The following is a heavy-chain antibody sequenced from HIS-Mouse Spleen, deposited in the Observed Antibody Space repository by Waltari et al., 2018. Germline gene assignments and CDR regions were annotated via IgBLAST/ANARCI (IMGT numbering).Heavy chain of an antibody. CDR2: ISGSGGST. CDR3: AKDTSELGIRDY. J-gene: IGHJ4*02. CDR1: GFAFSRYA. D-gene: IGHD7-27*01. Sequence: EVQLLESGGGLVQPGGSLRLSCSASGFAFSRYALSWVRQAPGKGLEWVSAISGSGGSTYYADSVKGRFTISRDNSKNTLYLQMNSLRAEDTAVYYCAKDTSELGIRDYWGQGTLVTVSS. V-gene: IGHV3-23*01.